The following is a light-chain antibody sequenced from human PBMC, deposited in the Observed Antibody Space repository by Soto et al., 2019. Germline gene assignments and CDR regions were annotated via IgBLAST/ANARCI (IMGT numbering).Light chain of an antibody. J-gene: IGKJ1*01. Sequence: DIVLTQTPLSSPVTLGQPASISCRSSQSLVHGDGNTYLSWLQQRPGQPPRLLIYRISNRFSGVPDSFSDSVAGTEFTQNINRVEAEDGAVYYCMQLTPCPRTFGQGTKVQIK. CDR1: QSLVHGDGNTY. CDR2: RIS. CDR3: MQLTPCPRT. V-gene: IGKV2-24*01.